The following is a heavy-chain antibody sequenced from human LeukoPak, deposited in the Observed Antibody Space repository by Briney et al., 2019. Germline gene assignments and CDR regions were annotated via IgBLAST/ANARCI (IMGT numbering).Heavy chain of an antibody. CDR3: AGELIDGAYFDY. V-gene: IGHV4-4*07. CDR1: GGSISSYY. Sequence: SETLSLTCTVSGGSISSYYWSWIRQPAGKGLEWIGRIYTSGSTNYNPSLKSRVTMSVDTSKNQFSLKLSSVTAADTAVYYCAGELIDGAYFDYWGQGTLVTVSS. J-gene: IGHJ4*02. CDR2: IYTSGST. D-gene: IGHD2-8*01.